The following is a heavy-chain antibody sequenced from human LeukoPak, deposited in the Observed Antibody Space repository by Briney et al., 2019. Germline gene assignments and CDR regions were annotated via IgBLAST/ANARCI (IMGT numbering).Heavy chain of an antibody. CDR3: AREYISGWFDY. CDR1: GFTVSSNY. V-gene: IGHV3-48*01. CDR2: IRPGDGAT. J-gene: IGHJ4*02. Sequence: GGSLRLSCAASGFTVSSNYMSWVRQAAGEGLEWISDIRPGDGATYYADSVKGRFTISRDNAKNSLFLQLNSLRAEDTAIYYCAREYISGWFDYWGQGTLVTVSS. D-gene: IGHD6-19*01.